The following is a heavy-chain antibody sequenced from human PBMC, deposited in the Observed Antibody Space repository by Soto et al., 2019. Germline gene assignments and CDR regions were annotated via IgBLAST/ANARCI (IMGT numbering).Heavy chain of an antibody. CDR2: ISSSSSYI. CDR1: GFTFSSYS. V-gene: IGHV3-21*01. D-gene: IGHD6-13*01. Sequence: EVQLVESGGDLGKPGGSLRLSCAASGFTFSSYSMNWVRQAPGKGLEWVSSISSSSSYIYYADSVKGRFTISRDNAKNSLYLQMNSLRAEDTAVYYCARSGIAAAGTYYYYYMDVWGKGTTFTVSS. J-gene: IGHJ6*03. CDR3: ARSGIAAAGTYYYYYMDV.